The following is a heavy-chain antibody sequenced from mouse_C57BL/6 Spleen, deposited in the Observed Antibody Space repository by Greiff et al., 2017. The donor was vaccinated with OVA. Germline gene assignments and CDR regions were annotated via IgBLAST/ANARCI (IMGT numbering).Heavy chain of an antibody. CDR2: IDPSDSET. CDR3: ARWWDGYPYYFDY. V-gene: IGHV1-52*01. J-gene: IGHJ2*01. Sequence: QVQLKQPGAELVRPGSSVKLSCKASGYTFTSYWMHWVKQRPIQGLEWIGNIDPSDSETHYNQKFKDKATLTVDKSSSTAYMQLSSLTSEDSAVYYCARWWDGYPYYFDYWGQGTTLTVSS. CDR1: GYTFTSYW. D-gene: IGHD2-3*01.